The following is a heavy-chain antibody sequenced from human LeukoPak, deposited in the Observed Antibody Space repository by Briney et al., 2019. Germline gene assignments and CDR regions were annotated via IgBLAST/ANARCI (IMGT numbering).Heavy chain of an antibody. V-gene: IGHV3-11*05. CDR1: GFTFSDYY. CDR2: ISTNSTNT. CDR3: ARDLYDNNRVQDY. D-gene: IGHD1-14*01. J-gene: IGHJ4*02. Sequence: GGSLRLSCAASGFTFSDYYMTWIRQAPGKGLEWVSDISTNSTNTTTDYSVKGRFTISRENAKKSLYLQMNSLRPEDTAVYYCARDLYDNNRVQDYWGQGTLVTVSS.